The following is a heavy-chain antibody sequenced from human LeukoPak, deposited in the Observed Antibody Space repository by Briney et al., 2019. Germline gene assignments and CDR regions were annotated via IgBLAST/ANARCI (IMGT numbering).Heavy chain of an antibody. V-gene: IGHV5-51*01. CDR3: AIRKEGMATAGFDY. CDR1: GYSFTSYW. CDR2: IYPGDSDS. J-gene: IGHJ4*02. Sequence: GESLKISCKGSGYSFTSYWSGWVRQMPGKGLEWMGIIYPGDSDSRYSPSFQGQVTISAEKSISTAYLQWSSLKASDTALYYCAIRKEGMATAGFDYWGQGTLVTVSS. D-gene: IGHD5-24*01.